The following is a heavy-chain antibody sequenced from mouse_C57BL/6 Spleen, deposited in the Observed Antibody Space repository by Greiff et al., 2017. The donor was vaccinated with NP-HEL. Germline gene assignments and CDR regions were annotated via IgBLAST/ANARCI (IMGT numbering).Heavy chain of an antibody. CDR1: GYTLTSYW. CDR3: ARRYFDY. Sequence: VQLQQPGAELVKPGASVKLSCKASGYTLTSYWMQWVKQRPGQGLEWIGEIDPSDSYTNYNQKFKGKATLTVDTSSSTAYMQLSSLTSEDSAVYYCARRYFDYWGQGTTLTVSS. CDR2: IDPSDSYT. V-gene: IGHV1-50*01. J-gene: IGHJ2*01.